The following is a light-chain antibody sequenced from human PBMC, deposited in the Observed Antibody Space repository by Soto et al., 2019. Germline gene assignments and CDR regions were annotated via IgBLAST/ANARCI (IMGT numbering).Light chain of an antibody. CDR1: QSVSSSY. Sequence: SVLAQRLGNLSWSRGERATLSCRASQSVSSSYLAWYQQKPGQAPRLLIYGASSRATGIPDRFSGSGSGTDFTLCISRLEPEDFSVYYCQQYGSSLFTFGPGTKVD. CDR3: QQYGSSLFT. V-gene: IGKV3-20*01. J-gene: IGKJ3*01. CDR2: GAS.